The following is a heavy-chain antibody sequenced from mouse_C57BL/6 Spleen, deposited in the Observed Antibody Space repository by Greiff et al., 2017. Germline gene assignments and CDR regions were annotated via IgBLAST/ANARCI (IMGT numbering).Heavy chain of an antibody. J-gene: IGHJ4*01. V-gene: IGHV5-4*01. CDR3: ARDRAVVASYAMDY. CDR2: ISDGGSYT. CDR1: GFTFSSSA. D-gene: IGHD1-1*01. Sequence: EVMLVESGGGLVKPGGSLKLSCAASGFTFSSSAMSWVRQTPEKRLEWVATISDGGSYTYYPDNVKGRFTISRDNAKNNLYLQMSHLKSEDTAMYYCARDRAVVASYAMDYWGQGTSVTVSS.